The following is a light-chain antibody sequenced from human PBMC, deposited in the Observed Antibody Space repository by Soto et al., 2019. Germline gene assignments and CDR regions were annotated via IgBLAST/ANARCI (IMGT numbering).Light chain of an antibody. CDR1: HNINTY. V-gene: IGKV1-39*01. J-gene: IGKJ5*01. CDR2: AAS. CDR3: KLSDSSLT. Sequence: DIQMTQSPSSLSASDGDRVAITCRASHNINTYLNWYQQRPGKAPRLLIYAASSVQGGVQSRFSGSGSGTDFTLTIRSLQPEDFATYYCKLSDSSLTCGQGTRLEIK.